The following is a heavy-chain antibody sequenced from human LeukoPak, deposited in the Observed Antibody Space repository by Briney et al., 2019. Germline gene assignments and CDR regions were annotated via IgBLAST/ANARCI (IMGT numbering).Heavy chain of an antibody. CDR1: GFTFTNAW. J-gene: IGHJ4*02. V-gene: IGHV3-33*08. Sequence: GGSLRLSCAASGFTFTNAWMNWVRQAPGKGLEWVAVIWYDGSNKYYADSVKGRFTISSDNSKNTLYLQMNSLRAEDTAVYYCARDQGSMQWGQGALVTVSS. CDR3: ARDQGSMQ. CDR2: IWYDGSNK. D-gene: IGHD2/OR15-2a*01.